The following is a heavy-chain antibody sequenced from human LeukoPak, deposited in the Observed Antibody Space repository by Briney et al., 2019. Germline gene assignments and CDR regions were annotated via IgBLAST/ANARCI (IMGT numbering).Heavy chain of an antibody. CDR1: GFTFNNYA. V-gene: IGHV3-23*01. CDR3: AKQYYGSGSYYVDYLDY. D-gene: IGHD3-10*01. J-gene: IGHJ4*02. Sequence: GGSLRLSCAVSGFTFNNYAMSWVRQAPGKGLEWVSAISGSGGSTYYADSVKGRFTISRDNSKNTLYLQMNSLRAEDTAVYYCAKQYYGSGSYYVDYLDYWGQGTLVTVSS. CDR2: ISGSGGST.